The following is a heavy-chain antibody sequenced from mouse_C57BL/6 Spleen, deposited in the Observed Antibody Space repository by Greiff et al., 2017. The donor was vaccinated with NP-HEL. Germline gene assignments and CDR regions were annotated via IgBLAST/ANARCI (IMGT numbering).Heavy chain of an antibody. D-gene: IGHD1-1*01. CDR3: ARGGRYGSSPYYFDY. CDR1: GYTFTDYY. CDR2: INPNNGGT. Sequence: EVQLQQSGPELVKPGASVKISCKASGYTFTDYYMNWVKQSHGKSLEWIGDINPNNGGTSYNQKFKGKATLTVDKSSSTAYMELRSLTSEDSAVYYCARGGRYGSSPYYFDYWGQGTTLTVSS. J-gene: IGHJ2*01. V-gene: IGHV1-26*01.